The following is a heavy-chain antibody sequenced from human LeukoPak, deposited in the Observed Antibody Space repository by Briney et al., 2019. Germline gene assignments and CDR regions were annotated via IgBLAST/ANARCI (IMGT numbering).Heavy chain of an antibody. V-gene: IGHV6-1*01. CDR2: TYYTSKSFN. CDR3: ARHKITEAAAGPFDY. CDR1: GDSVFSNVQP. Sequence: SQNLSLTCAISGDSVFSNVQPCTWIRQSPSRGLEWLGRTYYTSKSFNKYSVSVKSRITFSPDTCKNQFSLQLNSVTAADTAVYYCARHKITEAAAGPFDYWGQGTLVTVSS. J-gene: IGHJ4*02. D-gene: IGHD6-13*01.